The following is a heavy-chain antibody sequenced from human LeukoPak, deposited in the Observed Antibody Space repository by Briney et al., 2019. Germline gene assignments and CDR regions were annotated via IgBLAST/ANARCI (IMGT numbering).Heavy chain of an antibody. CDR1: GFTFSNAW. CDR3: TTDPPNYYDSSGSDY. D-gene: IGHD3-22*01. J-gene: IGHJ4*02. V-gene: IGHV3-15*01. Sequence: GGSLRLSCAASGFTFSNAWMSWVPQAPGKGREWGGRIISKTDAGTTDYAEPVKGRFTISRDDSKNTLYLQMNSLKTEDTAVYYCTTDPPNYYDSSGSDYWGQGTLVTVSS. CDR2: IISKTDAGTT.